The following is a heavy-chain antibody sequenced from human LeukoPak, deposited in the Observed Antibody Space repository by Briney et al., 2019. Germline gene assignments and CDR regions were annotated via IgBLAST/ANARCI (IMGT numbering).Heavy chain of an antibody. CDR1: GFTFYTYA. CDR2: ISGGGGGT. J-gene: IGHJ1*01. D-gene: IGHD3-10*01. Sequence: GGSLRLSCAAPGFTFYTYAMAWVPQTPGKGLGWVSSISGGGGGTYYAHSVKGRFTISRDNGNNTLYLQMNGLTAADTAFYYCAKVRGVGTHIWLLPWDLWGQGTLVTVSS. CDR3: AKVRGVGTHIWLLPWDL. V-gene: IGHV3-23*01.